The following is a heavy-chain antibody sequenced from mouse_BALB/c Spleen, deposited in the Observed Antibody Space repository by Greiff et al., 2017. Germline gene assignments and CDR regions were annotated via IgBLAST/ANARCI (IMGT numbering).Heavy chain of an antibody. Sequence: DVMLVESGGGLVQPGGSRKLSCAASGFTFSSFGMHWVRQAPEKGLEWVAYISSGSSTIYYADTVKGRFTISRDNPKNTLFLQMTSLRSEDTAMYYCTTATSVLDYWGQGTTLTVSS. J-gene: IGHJ2*01. V-gene: IGHV5-17*02. CDR2: ISSGSSTI. CDR3: TTATSVLDY. CDR1: GFTFSSFG. D-gene: IGHD1-2*01.